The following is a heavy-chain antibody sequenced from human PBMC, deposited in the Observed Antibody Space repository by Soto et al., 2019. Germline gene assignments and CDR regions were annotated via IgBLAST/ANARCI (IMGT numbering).Heavy chain of an antibody. V-gene: IGHV3-23*01. J-gene: IGHJ6*03. CDR3: AKCQLYSGYDLYYMDG. D-gene: IGHD5-12*01. Sequence: GGSLRLSCAASGFTFSSYAMSWVRQAPGKGLEWVSAISGSGGSTYYADSVKGRFTISRDNSKNTLYLQMNSLRAEDTAVYYCAKCQLYSGYDLYYMDGWGKGTTVTVSS. CDR1: GFTFSSYA. CDR2: ISGSGGST.